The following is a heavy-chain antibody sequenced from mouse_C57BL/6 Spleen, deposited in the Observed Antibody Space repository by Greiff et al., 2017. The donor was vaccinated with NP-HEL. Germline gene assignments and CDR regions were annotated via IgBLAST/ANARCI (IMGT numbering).Heavy chain of an antibody. V-gene: IGHV5-17*01. D-gene: IGHD1-1*01. CDR2: ISSGSSTI. Sequence: EVQRVESGGGLVKPGGSLKLSCAASGFTFSDYGMHWVRQAPEKGLEWVAYISSGSSTIYYADTVKGRFTISRDNTNNTLVLQMTSLRSEDTAMYYCARYLLRSYAMDYWGQGTSVTVSS. J-gene: IGHJ4*01. CDR3: ARYLLRSYAMDY. CDR1: GFTFSDYG.